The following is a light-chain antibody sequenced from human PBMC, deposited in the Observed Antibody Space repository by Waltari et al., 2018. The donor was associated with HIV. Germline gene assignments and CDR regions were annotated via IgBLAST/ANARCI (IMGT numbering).Light chain of an antibody. V-gene: IGKV4-1*01. CDR3: QQHYDSPIT. Sequence: DIVMTQSPDSLPVSLGERATINCKSSQSVLYSSNNKNYLAWYQQKSGEPPKLLISWAATRESGVPDRFSGSGSGTDFTLTISSLQAEDVAVYYCQQHYDSPITFGQGTRLEIK. CDR2: WAA. CDR1: QSVLYSSNNKNY. J-gene: IGKJ5*01.